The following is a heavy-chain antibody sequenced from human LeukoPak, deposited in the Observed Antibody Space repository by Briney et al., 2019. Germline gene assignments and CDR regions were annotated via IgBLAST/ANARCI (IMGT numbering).Heavy chain of an antibody. CDR1: GGSISSSSYY. D-gene: IGHD2-2*01. CDR3: ASIVVVPAATHENYYYYGMDV. CDR2: IYYSGST. Sequence: PSETLSLTCTVSGGSISSSSYYWGWIRQPPGKGLEWIGSIYYSGSTYYNPSLKSRVTISVDTSKNQFSLKLSSVTAADTAVYYCASIVVVPAATHENYYYYGMDVWGQGTTVTVSS. J-gene: IGHJ6*02. V-gene: IGHV4-39*01.